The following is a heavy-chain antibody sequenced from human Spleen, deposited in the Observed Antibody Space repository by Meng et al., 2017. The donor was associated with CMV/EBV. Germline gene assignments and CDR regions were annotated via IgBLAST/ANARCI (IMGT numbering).Heavy chain of an antibody. CDR3: ARGGYYLYGLDV. J-gene: IGHJ6*02. CDR1: GYTFTGYY. V-gene: IGHV1-2*02. CDR2: MRPNNGDT. Sequence: ASVKVSCKASGYTFTGYYLHWVRQAPGQGLEGMGWMRPNNGDTNYALKLQGRVTMTRDTSISKAYMELSSLTSDDTALYYCARGGYYLYGLDVWGQGTTVTVSS.